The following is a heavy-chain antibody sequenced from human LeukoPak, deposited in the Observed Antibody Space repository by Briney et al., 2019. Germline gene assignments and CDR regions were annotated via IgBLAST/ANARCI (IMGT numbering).Heavy chain of an antibody. CDR1: GGTFSSYA. Sequence: EASVKVSCKASGGTFSSYAISWVRQAPGQGLEWMGRIIPILGIANYAQKFQGRVTIIADKSTSTAYMELSSLRSEDTAVYYCARSLYGDYGYWGQGTLVTVSS. CDR2: IIPILGIA. J-gene: IGHJ4*02. D-gene: IGHD4-17*01. V-gene: IGHV1-69*04. CDR3: ARSLYGDYGY.